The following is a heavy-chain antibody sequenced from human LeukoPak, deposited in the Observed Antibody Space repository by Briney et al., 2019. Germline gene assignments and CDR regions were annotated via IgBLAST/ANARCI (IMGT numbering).Heavy chain of an antibody. CDR3: AREGTTVTHDDAFDI. V-gene: IGHV4-59*01. J-gene: IGHJ3*02. CDR1: GGSISSYD. D-gene: IGHD4-17*01. CDR2: IYYSGST. Sequence: SESLSLTCTVSGGSISSYDWSWIRRPPGKGLEWIGYIYYSGSTNYNPSLKSRVTISVDTSKNQFSLKLSSVTAADTAVYYCAREGTTVTHDDAFDIWGQGTMVTVSS.